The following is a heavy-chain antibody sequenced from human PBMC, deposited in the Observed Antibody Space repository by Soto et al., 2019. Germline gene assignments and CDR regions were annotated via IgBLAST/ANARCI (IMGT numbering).Heavy chain of an antibody. D-gene: IGHD2-15*01. V-gene: IGHV4-59*01. Sequence: QVQLQESGPGLVKPSETLSLTCTVSGGSISSYYWSWIRQPPGKGLEWIGYIYYSGSTNYNPSLKSRVTISVDTSKNQFSLKLSSVTAAETAVSYCAIDLSGGSDIWGQGTLVTVSS. CDR1: GGSISSYY. CDR3: AIDLSGGSDI. CDR2: IYYSGST. J-gene: IGHJ4*02.